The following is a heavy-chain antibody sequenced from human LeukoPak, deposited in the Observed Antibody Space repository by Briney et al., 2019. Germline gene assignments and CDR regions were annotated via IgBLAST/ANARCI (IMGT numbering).Heavy chain of an antibody. D-gene: IGHD1-26*01. V-gene: IGHV3-66*01. J-gene: IGHJ3*02. CDR1: GFTFSTYA. Sequence: GGSLRLSCTASGFTFSTYAMNWVRQAPGKGLEWVSVIYSGGSTYYADSVKGRFTISRDNSKNTLYLQMNSLRAEDTAVYYCAKGYSYGAFDIWGQGTMVTVSS. CDR2: IYSGGST. CDR3: AKGYSYGAFDI.